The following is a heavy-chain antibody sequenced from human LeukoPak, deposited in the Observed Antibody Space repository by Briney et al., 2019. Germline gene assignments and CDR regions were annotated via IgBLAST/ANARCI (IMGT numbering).Heavy chain of an antibody. CDR1: GVTLSSNY. V-gene: IGHV3-53*01. CDR2: IYSSGNT. CDR3: AASSWYVPFDY. D-gene: IGHD6-13*01. Sequence: LSCXASGVTLSSNYMSWVRQAPGKGLEWVSIIYSSGNTYYTDPVKGRFTISRDNSNNTVFLQMNSLRAEDTAVYYCAASSWYVPFDYWGQGPLVTVSS. J-gene: IGHJ4*02.